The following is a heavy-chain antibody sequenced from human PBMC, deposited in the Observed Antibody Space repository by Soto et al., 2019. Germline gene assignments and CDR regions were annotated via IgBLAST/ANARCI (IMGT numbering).Heavy chain of an antibody. CDR2: IHPSGDT. D-gene: IGHD2-8*01. J-gene: IGHJ1*01. Sequence: QVQLVQSGAEVKKPGASVKVACKASGYKFTTYFIHWVRQAPGQCLEWMGMIHPSGDTGYGQKFRGRVTMNIDTSTTTAYIELRNLTSEDTAIYFSVRGYCTTTPCSGDFQHWGQGTLVTVSS. V-gene: IGHV1-46*01. CDR1: GYKFTTYF. CDR3: VRGYCTTTPCSGDFQH.